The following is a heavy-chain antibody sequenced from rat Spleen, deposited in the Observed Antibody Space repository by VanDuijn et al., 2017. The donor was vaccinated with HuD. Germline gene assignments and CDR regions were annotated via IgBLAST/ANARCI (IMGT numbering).Heavy chain of an antibody. CDR2: ITHSGGTI. CDR3: TREDWVWDY. Sequence: EVQLVESGGGLVQPGRSLRLSCVASGFTFKNYWMTWIRQAPGKGLEWVASITHSGGTIYYPDSVKGRFTVARDDAKNTLYQQMNSLRSDDTATYYCTREDWVWDYWGQGVMVTVSS. D-gene: IGHD1-7*01. J-gene: IGHJ2*01. V-gene: IGHV5-31*01. CDR1: GFTFKNYW.